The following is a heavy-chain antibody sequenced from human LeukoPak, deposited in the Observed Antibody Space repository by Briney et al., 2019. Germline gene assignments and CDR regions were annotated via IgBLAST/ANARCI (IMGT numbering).Heavy chain of an antibody. CDR3: ARLSGYSSGHYYSDY. V-gene: IGHV4-59*01. CDR1: GGSISSDY. CDR2: IYYRGST. Sequence: NTSETLSLTCTVSGGSISSDYWSWIRQPPGKGLEWIGYIYYRGSTNYNPSLKSRVTISVDTSKNQFPLKLSSVTAADTAVYYCARLSGYSSGHYYSDYWGQGTLVTVSS. J-gene: IGHJ4*02. D-gene: IGHD3-22*01.